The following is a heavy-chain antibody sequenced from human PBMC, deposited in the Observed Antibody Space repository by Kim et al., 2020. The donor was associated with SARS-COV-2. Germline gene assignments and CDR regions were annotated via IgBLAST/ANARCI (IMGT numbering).Heavy chain of an antibody. V-gene: IGHV3-30*18. D-gene: IGHD6-13*01. CDR1: GFTFSSYG. CDR3: AKVIRDSWGFDY. CDR2: ISYDGSNK. Sequence: GGSLRLSCAASGFTFSSYGMHWVRQAPGKGLEWVAVISYDGSNKYYADSVKGRFTISRDNSKNTLYLQMNSLRAEDTAVYYCAKVIRDSWGFDYWGQGTL. J-gene: IGHJ4*02.